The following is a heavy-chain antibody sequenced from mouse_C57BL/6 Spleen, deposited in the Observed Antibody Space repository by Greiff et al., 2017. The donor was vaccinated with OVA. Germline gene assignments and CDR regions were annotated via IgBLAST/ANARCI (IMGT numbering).Heavy chain of an antibody. Sequence: VQLVESGAELVRPGASVTLSCKASGYTFTDYEMHWVKQTPVHGLEWIGAIDPETGGTAYNQKFKGKAILTADKSSSTAYMELRSLTSEDSAVYYCTKHVQLSYYFDYWGQGTTLTVSS. CDR3: TKHVQLSYYFDY. CDR1: GYTFTDYE. V-gene: IGHV1-15*01. CDR2: IDPETGGT. D-gene: IGHD4-1*02. J-gene: IGHJ2*01.